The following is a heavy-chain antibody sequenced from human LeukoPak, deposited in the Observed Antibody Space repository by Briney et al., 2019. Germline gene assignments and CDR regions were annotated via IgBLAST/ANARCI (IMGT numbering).Heavy chain of an antibody. D-gene: IGHD3-22*01. CDR1: GFIVSSNY. CDR2: IYSGDTT. V-gene: IGHV3-53*05. CDR3: ARDSGYYDPLYYFHY. J-gene: IGHJ4*02. Sequence: GGSLRLSCAASGFIVSSNYMSWVRQAPGKGLEWVSVIYSGDTTYYADSVKGRFTISRDNSKNTLYLQMNSLRAEDTAVYYCARDSGYYDPLYYFHYWGQGTLVTVSS.